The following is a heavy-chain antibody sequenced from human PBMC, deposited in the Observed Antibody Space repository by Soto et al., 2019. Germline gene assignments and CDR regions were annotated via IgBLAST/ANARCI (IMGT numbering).Heavy chain of an antibody. CDR2: VSGSGSST. CDR3: ASQRIAAAGTD. J-gene: IGHJ4*02. Sequence: GGLLRLSCAASGFTFSNYGRSWVPQAPGKGLECVSSVSGSGSSTYYVDSVKGRFTISRDNSKNTLYLQMNSPRAEDTAVYYCASQRIAAAGTDWGQGTLVTVSS. D-gene: IGHD6-13*01. CDR1: GFTFSNYG. V-gene: IGHV3-23*01.